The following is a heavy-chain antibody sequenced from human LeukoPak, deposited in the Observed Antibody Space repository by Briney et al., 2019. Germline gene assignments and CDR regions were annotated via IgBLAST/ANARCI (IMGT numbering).Heavy chain of an antibody. Sequence: GGSLRLSCAASGFTFSSYAMSWVRQAPGKGLEWVSGISGSGGSTYYADSVKGRFTIPRDNSKNTLYLQINSLRAEDTAVYYCAKDSSGWYEWEYWGQGTLVTVSS. J-gene: IGHJ4*02. CDR2: ISGSGGST. CDR1: GFTFSSYA. V-gene: IGHV3-23*01. CDR3: AKDSSGWYEWEY. D-gene: IGHD6-19*01.